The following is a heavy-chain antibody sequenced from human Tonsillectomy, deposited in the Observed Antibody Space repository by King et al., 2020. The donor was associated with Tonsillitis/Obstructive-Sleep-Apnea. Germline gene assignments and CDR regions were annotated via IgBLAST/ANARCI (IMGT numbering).Heavy chain of an antibody. D-gene: IGHD3-3*01. Sequence: QLVQSGGGLVQPGGSLRLSCAASGFTFSSYAMSWVRQAPGKGLEWVXAXXXSGGSXXYADSVKGRFTISRDNXXNTLYLQMNSXRAEDTAVYYCAKXGAGRTYYDFWSGYSGGYYYYGMDVWGQGTTVTVSS. CDR3: AKXGAGRTYYDFWSGYSGGYYYYGMDV. V-gene: IGHV3-23*04. CDR1: GFTFSSYA. J-gene: IGHJ6*02. CDR2: XXXSGGSX.